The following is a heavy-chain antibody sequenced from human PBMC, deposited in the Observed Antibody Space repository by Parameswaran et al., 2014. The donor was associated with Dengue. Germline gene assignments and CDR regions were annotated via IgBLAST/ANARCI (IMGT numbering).Heavy chain of an antibody. CDR2: IYYSGST. Sequence: RWIRQPPGKGLEWIGYIYYSGSTNYNPSLKSRATISVDTSKNQFSLKLSSVTAADTAVYYCAGIQLSSYYYGMDVWGQGATVTVSS. D-gene: IGHD5-18*01. V-gene: IGHV4-59*01. CDR3: AGIQLSSYYYGMDV. J-gene: IGHJ6*02.